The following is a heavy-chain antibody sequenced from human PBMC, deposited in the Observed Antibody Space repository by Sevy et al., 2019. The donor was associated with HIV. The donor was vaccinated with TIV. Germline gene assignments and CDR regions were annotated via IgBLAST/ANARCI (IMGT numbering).Heavy chain of an antibody. Sequence: SETLSLTCTVSGYSISGYYCSWIRQAAGKGLEWIGRIYNNEIINYNPSLKSRVTMSVDTSKYQLSLKLSSVTAADTAVYYCAREGPGSFGMDVWGQGTTVTVSS. CDR1: GYSISGYY. J-gene: IGHJ6*02. CDR2: IYNNEII. CDR3: AREGPGSFGMDV. D-gene: IGHD3-10*01. V-gene: IGHV4-4*07.